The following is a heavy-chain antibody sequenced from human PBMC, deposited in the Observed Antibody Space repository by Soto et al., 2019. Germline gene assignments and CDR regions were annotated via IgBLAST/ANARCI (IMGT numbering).Heavy chain of an antibody. CDR1: SDSISGENW. Sequence: QVQLQESGPGLVKPSETLSLTCTVPSDSISGENWWSWVRQPPGMGLEWIGEIFHTGGTNYNPSLKSRVTMEVDKSKNQLSLKLISATAADTAVYYCARVFSSGSGWMYYFDFWGQGTLVSVSS. V-gene: IGHV4-4*02. J-gene: IGHJ4*02. CDR3: ARVFSSGSGWMYYFDF. D-gene: IGHD6-25*01. CDR2: IFHTGGT.